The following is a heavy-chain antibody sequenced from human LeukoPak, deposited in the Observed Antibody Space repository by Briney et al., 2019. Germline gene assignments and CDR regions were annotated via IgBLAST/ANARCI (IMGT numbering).Heavy chain of an antibody. J-gene: IGHJ6*03. CDR3: ASGYFDWLLSDPLGYYYYYMDV. Sequence: GGSLRLSCAASGFTFSSYWMHWVRQAPGKGLVWVSRINSDGSSTSYADSVKGRFTISRDNAKNTLYLQMNSLRAEDTAVYYCASGYFDWLLSDPLGYYYYYMDVWGKGTTVTVSS. V-gene: IGHV3-74*01. D-gene: IGHD3-9*01. CDR2: INSDGSST. CDR1: GFTFSSYW.